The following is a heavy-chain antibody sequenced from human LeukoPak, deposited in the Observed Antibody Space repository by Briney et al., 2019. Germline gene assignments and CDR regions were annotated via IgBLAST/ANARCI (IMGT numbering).Heavy chain of an antibody. D-gene: IGHD6-13*01. CDR3: ARDHGSSWYGADY. V-gene: IGHV4-59*01. CDR2: IYYSGST. Sequence: SETLSLTCTVSGGSISSYYWSWIRQPPGKGLEWIGYIYYSGSTNYNPSLKSRVTISVDTSKNQFSLKLSSVTAANTAVYYRARDHGSSWYGADYWGQGTLVTVSS. CDR1: GGSISSYY. J-gene: IGHJ4*02.